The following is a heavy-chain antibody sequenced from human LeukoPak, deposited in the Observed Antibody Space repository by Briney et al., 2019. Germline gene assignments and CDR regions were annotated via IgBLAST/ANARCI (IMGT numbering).Heavy chain of an antibody. CDR3: AREANYYSSDKAGFDI. J-gene: IGHJ3*02. Sequence: GASVKVSCKASGYTFTGYYMHWVRQAPGQGLEWMAWINPNSGATNSAQKFQGRVTVTRDTSISTVYMELNRLKSDDTAVYYCAREANYYSSDKAGFDIWGQGTMVTVSS. CDR1: GYTFTGYY. D-gene: IGHD3-10*01. CDR2: INPNSGAT. V-gene: IGHV1-2*02.